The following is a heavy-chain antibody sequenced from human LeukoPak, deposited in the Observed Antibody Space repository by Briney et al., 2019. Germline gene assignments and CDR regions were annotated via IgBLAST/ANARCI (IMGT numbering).Heavy chain of an antibody. D-gene: IGHD3-16*02. CDR1: GYTFTGCY. CDR3: ARDPSLGGVIVTDFDY. V-gene: IGHV1-2*02. CDR2: INPNSGGT. J-gene: IGHJ4*02. Sequence: ASVKVSCKASGYTFTGCYMHWVRQAPGQGLEWMGWINPNSGGTNYAQKFQGRVTMTRDTSISTAYMELSRLRSEDTAVYYCARDPSLGGVIVTDFDYWGQGTLVTVSS.